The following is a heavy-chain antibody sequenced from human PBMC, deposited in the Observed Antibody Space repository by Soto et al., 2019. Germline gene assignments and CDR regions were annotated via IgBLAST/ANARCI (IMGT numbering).Heavy chain of an antibody. D-gene: IGHD5-12*01. J-gene: IGHJ6*02. V-gene: IGHV1-69*01. CDR1: GGTFNNYP. Sequence: QVQLVQSGAEVKKPASSVKVSCKASGGTFNNYPITWLRQAPGEGLEWMGGSIPIFGTANYAQNFQGRVTISVDESTSTAYMELSSLRSEDTAVYYCARGRGYSGDDHYYCFDMDVWGQGTTVTVSS. CDR2: SIPIFGTA. CDR3: ARGRGYSGDDHYYCFDMDV.